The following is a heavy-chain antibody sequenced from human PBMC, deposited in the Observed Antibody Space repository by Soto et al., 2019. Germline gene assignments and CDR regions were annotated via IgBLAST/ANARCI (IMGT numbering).Heavy chain of an antibody. CDR1: GGTFNNHA. D-gene: IGHD3-10*01. CDR3: ARGVHNWFDP. V-gene: IGHV1-69*12. Sequence: QVQLVQSGAEVKKPGSSVKVSCKASGGTFNNHAISWVRQAPGQGLEWLGGIIPIFGAANYAQKFQGRVTLTADESTSTVHMELSSLKSEDTAVYYCARGVHNWFDPWGQGTLVTVSS. CDR2: IIPIFGAA. J-gene: IGHJ5*02.